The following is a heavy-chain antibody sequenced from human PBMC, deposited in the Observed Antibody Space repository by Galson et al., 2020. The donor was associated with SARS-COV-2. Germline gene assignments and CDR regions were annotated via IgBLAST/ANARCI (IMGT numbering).Heavy chain of an antibody. J-gene: IGHJ4*02. V-gene: IGHV3-48*04. CDR3: ARSVEGNFDY. CDR2: MTSDMKTI. D-gene: IGHD1-1*01. Sequence: GGSLRLSCAASGFTFSVYSMNWVRQAPGKGLEWVSYMTSDMKTIHYADSVKGRFTISRDNAKKTLFLQINSLRGEDTAVYYCARSVEGNFDYWGQGTLVTVSS. CDR1: GFTFSVYS.